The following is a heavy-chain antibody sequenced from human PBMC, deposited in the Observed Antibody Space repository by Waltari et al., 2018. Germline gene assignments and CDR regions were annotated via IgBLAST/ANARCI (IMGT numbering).Heavy chain of an antibody. D-gene: IGHD3-16*01. CDR3: ARGVFGTDTYVND. CDR2: IKRDGIVK. J-gene: IGHJ4*02. Sequence: EVQLVESGGGLVQPGGSLRLSCVASGFTYSSSSMAWVRQGPGKGRGGQVPGEGWEGCATIKRDGIVKYYADSVKGRFTISRDNARNSLSLQMNSLRGEDTSVYYCARGVFGTDTYVNDWGQGILVTVSS. CDR1: GFTYSSSS. V-gene: IGHV3-7*01.